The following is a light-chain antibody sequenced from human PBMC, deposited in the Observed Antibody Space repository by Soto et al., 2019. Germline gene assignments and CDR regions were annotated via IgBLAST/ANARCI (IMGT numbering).Light chain of an antibody. CDR2: DVS. CDR1: NKGVGGYNY. Sequence: QSVPEQPSPGSAAPGQSSPIPSPGNNKGVGGYNYVSWYQQHPGKAPKLMIYDVSNRPSGVSNRFSGSKSGNTASLTISGLQAEDEADYYCSSYTSSSTLVFGTGTKVTVL. CDR3: SSYTSSSTLV. J-gene: IGLJ1*01. V-gene: IGLV2-14*01.